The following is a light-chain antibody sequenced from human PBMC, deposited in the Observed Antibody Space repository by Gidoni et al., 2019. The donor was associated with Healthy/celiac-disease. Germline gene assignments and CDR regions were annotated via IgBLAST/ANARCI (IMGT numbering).Light chain of an antibody. V-gene: IGKV3-11*01. J-gene: IGKJ2*04. CDR1: QSVSSY. CDR2: DAS. CDR3: QQRSNWPCS. Sequence: EIVLTQSPATLSLSPGERATLSCRASQSVSSYLAWYQQKPGQAPRLLIYDASNRATGIPARFSGSGSRTDFTLTISSLEPEDFAVYYCQQRSNWPCSFGQGTKLEIK.